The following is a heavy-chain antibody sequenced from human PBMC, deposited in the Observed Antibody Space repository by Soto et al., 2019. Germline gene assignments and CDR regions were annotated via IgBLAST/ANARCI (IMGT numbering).Heavy chain of an antibody. CDR2: IYYSGST. J-gene: IGHJ6*03. CDR3: AGGYGSGSEPSLDYYYYYMDV. V-gene: IGHV4-31*03. D-gene: IGHD3-10*01. Sequence: QVQLQESGPGLVKPSQTLSLTCTVSGGSISSGGYYWSWIRQHPGKGLEWIGYIYYSGSTYYNPSLKSRVTISVDTSKNQFSLKLSSVTAADTAVYYCAGGYGSGSEPSLDYYYYYMDVWGKGTTVTVSS. CDR1: GGSISSGGYY.